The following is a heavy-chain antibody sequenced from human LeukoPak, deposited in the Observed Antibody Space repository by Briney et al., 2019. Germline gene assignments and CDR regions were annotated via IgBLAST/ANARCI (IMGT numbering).Heavy chain of an antibody. V-gene: IGHV4-59*01. CDR2: IHYSGST. CDR1: GGSISSYY. D-gene: IGHD5-18*01. CDR3: ARALSRGYSYGYYNYYYMDV. J-gene: IGHJ6*03. Sequence: SETLSLTCTVSGGSISSYYWSWIRQPPGKGLEWIGYIHYSGSTNYNPSLKSRVTISVDTSKNQFSLKLSSVTAADTAVYYCARALSRGYSYGYYNYYYMDVWGKGTTVTVSS.